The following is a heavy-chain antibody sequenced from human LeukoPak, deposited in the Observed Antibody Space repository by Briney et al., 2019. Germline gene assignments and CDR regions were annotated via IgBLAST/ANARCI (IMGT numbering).Heavy chain of an antibody. CDR3: ASLVGATLHFGDYYYYYMDV. J-gene: IGHJ6*03. D-gene: IGHD1-26*01. V-gene: IGHV4-34*01. CDR2: INHSGST. Sequence: SETLSLTCAVYGGSFSGYYWSWIRQPPGKGLEWIGEINHSGSTNYNPSLKSRVTISVDTSKNQFSLKLSSVTAADTAVYYCASLVGATLHFGDYYYYYMDVWGKGTTVTISS. CDR1: GGSFSGYY.